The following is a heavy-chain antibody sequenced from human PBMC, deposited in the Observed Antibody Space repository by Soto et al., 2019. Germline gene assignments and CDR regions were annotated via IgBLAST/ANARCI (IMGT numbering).Heavy chain of an antibody. CDR3: ARDVVEMATTPDYYYGMDV. CDR1: GGSISSGGYY. Sequence: QVQLQESGPGLVKPSQTLSLTCTVSGGSISSGGYYWSWIRQHPGKGLEWIGYIYYSGSTYYNPSLKSRVTISVDTSKNQFSLKLSSVTAADTAVYYCARDVVEMATTPDYYYGMDVWGQGTTVTVSS. D-gene: IGHD5-12*01. CDR2: IYYSGST. J-gene: IGHJ6*02. V-gene: IGHV4-31*03.